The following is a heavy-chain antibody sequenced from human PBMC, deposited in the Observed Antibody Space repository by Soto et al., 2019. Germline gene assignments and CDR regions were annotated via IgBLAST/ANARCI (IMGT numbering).Heavy chain of an antibody. J-gene: IGHJ4*02. CDR2: ISSSSSYI. D-gene: IGHD3-16*01. CDR1: GFTFSSYS. CDR3: ARAHARARVLVGGVTAPPAFDY. V-gene: IGHV3-21*01. Sequence: GGSLRLSCAASGFTFSSYSMNWVRQAPGKGLEWVSSISSSSSYIYYADSVKGRFTISRDNAKNSLYLQMNSLRAEDTAVYNRARAHARARVLVGGVTAPPAFDYWGQETLFTLSS.